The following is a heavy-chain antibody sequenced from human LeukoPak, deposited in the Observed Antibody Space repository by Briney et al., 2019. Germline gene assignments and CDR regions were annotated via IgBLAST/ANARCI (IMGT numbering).Heavy chain of an antibody. Sequence: GGSLRLSCAASGFTFSAYTMNWVRQAPGKGLEWVSSISYSSYISYADSVKGRFTISRDNAKNSLYLQMNSLRAEDTAVYYCAKSSGFYESSGSDWGYGMDVWGRGTTVTVSS. CDR2: ISYSSYI. CDR1: GFTFSAYT. J-gene: IGHJ6*02. V-gene: IGHV3-21*01. D-gene: IGHD3-22*01. CDR3: AKSSGFYESSGSDWGYGMDV.